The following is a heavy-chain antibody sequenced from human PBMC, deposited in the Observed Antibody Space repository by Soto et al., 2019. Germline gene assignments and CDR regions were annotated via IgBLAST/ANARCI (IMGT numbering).Heavy chain of an antibody. CDR3: ARDWAERGCDSSGYYSDYYYGMDV. Sequence: SETLSLTCTVSGGSISSGGYYWSWIRQHPGKGLEWIGYIYYSGSTYYNPSLKSRVTMSVDTSKNQFSLKLSSVTAADTAVYYCARDWAERGCDSSGYYSDYYYGMDVWGQGTTVTVSS. J-gene: IGHJ6*02. V-gene: IGHV4-31*03. CDR1: GGSISSGGYY. D-gene: IGHD3-22*01. CDR2: IYYSGST.